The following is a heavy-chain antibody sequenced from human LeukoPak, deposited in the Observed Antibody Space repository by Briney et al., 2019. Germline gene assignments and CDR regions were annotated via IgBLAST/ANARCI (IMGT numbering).Heavy chain of an antibody. Sequence: SQTLSLTCTVSGCSISSGDYYWRWIRQPPGKGLEWIGYIYYSGSTYYNQSLKSRVTISVDTSKNQFSLKLSSVTAADTAVYYCARGGSSYYWYFDLWGRGTLVTVSS. V-gene: IGHV4-30-4*01. J-gene: IGHJ2*01. CDR3: ARGGSSYYWYFDL. CDR1: GCSISSGDYY. D-gene: IGHD3-22*01. CDR2: IYYSGST.